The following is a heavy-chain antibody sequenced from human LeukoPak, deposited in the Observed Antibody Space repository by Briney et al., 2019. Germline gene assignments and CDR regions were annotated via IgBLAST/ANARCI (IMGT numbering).Heavy chain of an antibody. D-gene: IGHD3-10*01. J-gene: IGHJ5*02. V-gene: IGHV1-2*02. Sequence: ASVKVSCKASGYTFTGYYMHWVRQAPGQGLEWMGWINPNSGGTNYAQKFQGRVTMTRDTSISTAYMELSRLRSDDTAVYYCARSSSWFGEYNWFDPWGQGTLVTVSS. CDR2: INPNSGGT. CDR1: GYTFTGYY. CDR3: ARSSSWFGEYNWFDP.